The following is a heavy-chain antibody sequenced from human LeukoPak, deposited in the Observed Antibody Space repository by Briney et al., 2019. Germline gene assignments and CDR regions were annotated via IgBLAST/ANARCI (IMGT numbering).Heavy chain of an antibody. Sequence: SETLSLTCAVYGGSFSGYYWSWIRQPPGKGLEWIGEINHSGGTNYNPSLKSRVTISLDTSKNQFSLQLSSVTAADTAVYYCARVRVDYYHPMDVWGQGTTVTVSS. D-gene: IGHD2-2*01. CDR3: ARVRVDYYHPMDV. V-gene: IGHV4-34*01. CDR1: GGSFSGYY. CDR2: INHSGGT. J-gene: IGHJ6*02.